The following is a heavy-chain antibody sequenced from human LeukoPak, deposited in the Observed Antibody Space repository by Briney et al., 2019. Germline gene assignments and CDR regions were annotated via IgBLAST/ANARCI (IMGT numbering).Heavy chain of an antibody. D-gene: IGHD3-10*01. V-gene: IGHV3-30*02. CDR3: ARYSYGSGSYFGGRYNWFDP. CDR2: IRYDGSNK. Sequence: GGSLRLSCAASGFTFSSYGMHWVRQAPGKGLEWVAFIRYDGSNKYYADSVKGRFTISRDNSKNTLYLQMNSLRAEDTAVYYCARYSYGSGSYFGGRYNWFDPWGQGTLVTVSS. CDR1: GFTFSSYG. J-gene: IGHJ5*02.